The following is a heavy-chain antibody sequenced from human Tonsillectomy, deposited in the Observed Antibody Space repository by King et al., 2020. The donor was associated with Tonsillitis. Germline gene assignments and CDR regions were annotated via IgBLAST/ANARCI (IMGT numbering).Heavy chain of an antibody. J-gene: IGHJ4*02. D-gene: IGHD3-10*01. V-gene: IGHV1-24*01. CDR3: ATEIWFGEGTISRYDD. CDR1: GYTLTELS. Sequence: QLVQSGAEVKKPGASVKVSCKVSGYTLTELSMHWVRQAPGKGLEWMGGFDPEDGETIYAQKFQGRVTMTEDTSTDTADMELSSLRSEDTAVYYCATEIWFGEGTISRYDDWGQGTLVTVSS. CDR2: FDPEDGET.